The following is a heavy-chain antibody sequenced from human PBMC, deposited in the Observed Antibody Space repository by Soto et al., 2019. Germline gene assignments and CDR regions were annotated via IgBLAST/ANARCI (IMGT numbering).Heavy chain of an antibody. V-gene: IGHV1-69*13. D-gene: IGHD5-12*01. CDR1: GGTFSSYA. CDR2: IIPIFGTA. CDR3: AREGVAPYYYYGMDV. Sequence: SVKVSCKASGGTFSSYAISWVRQAPGQGLEWMGGIIPIFGTANYAQKFQGRVTMTADESTSTAYMELRSLRSDDTAVYYCAREGVAPYYYYGMDVWGQGTPVTVSS. J-gene: IGHJ6*02.